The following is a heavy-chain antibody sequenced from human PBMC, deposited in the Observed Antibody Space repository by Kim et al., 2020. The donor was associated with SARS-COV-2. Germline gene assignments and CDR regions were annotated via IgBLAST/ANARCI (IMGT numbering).Heavy chain of an antibody. D-gene: IGHD3-10*01. CDR1: GFTFSAYW. J-gene: IGHJ4*02. V-gene: IGHV3-7*03. CDR2: IKQDGSEK. Sequence: WGSLRLSCAASGFTFSAYWMIWVRQAPGKGLEGGANIKQDGSEKNYVDSVKGRFTISRDHAKNSLYLQMNNLSVEDTAVYYCARALLSSEGYWGQGVLVTVSS. CDR3: ARALLSSEGY.